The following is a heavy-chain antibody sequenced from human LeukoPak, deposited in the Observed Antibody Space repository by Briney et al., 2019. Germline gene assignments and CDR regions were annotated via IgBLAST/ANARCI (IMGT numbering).Heavy chain of an antibody. CDR2: ISGSDGST. CDR3: AKATYYYGSGSYYNFDY. CDR1: GFTFSSYA. V-gene: IGHV3-23*01. Sequence: GGSLRLSCAASGFTFSSYAMSWVRQAPGKGLEWVSGISGSDGSTNYADSVKGRFTISRENSKNTLYLQMNSLRAEDTAVYYCAKATYYYGSGSYYNFDYWGQGTLVTVSS. D-gene: IGHD3-10*01. J-gene: IGHJ4*02.